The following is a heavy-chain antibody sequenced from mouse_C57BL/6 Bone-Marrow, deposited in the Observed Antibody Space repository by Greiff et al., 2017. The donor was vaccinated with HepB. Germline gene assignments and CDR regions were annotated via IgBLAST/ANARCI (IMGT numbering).Heavy chain of an antibody. J-gene: IGHJ4*01. CDR3: AGWLLPAMDY. V-gene: IGHV1-81*01. Sequence: QVQLQQSGAELARPGASVKLSCKASGYTFTSYGISWVKQRTGQGLEWIGEIYPRSGNTYYNEKFKGKATLTADKSSSTAYMELRSLTSEYSAVYFCAGWLLPAMDYWGQGTSVTVSS. CDR2: IYPRSGNT. CDR1: GYTFTSYG. D-gene: IGHD2-3*01.